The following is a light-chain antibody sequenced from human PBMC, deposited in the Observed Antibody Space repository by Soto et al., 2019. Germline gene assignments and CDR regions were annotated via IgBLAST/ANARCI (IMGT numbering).Light chain of an antibody. CDR3: QQRSNWPT. CDR1: QSISSW. Sequence: DIQMTQSPSTLSASVGDRVTITCRASQSISSWLAWYQQKPGKAPKLLIYDASSLESGVPSRFSGSGSGTEFTLTISSLQPDDFATYYCQQRSNWPTFGQGTKVEIK. J-gene: IGKJ1*01. CDR2: DAS. V-gene: IGKV1-5*01.